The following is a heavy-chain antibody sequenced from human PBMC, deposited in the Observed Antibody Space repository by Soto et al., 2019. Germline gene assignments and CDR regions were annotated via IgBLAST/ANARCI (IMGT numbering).Heavy chain of an antibody. V-gene: IGHV1-69*13. D-gene: IGHD6-13*01. CDR3: ARDLSYSSSWTYYYYGMDV. CDR2: IIPIFGTA. J-gene: IGHJ6*02. CDR1: GGTFSSYA. Sequence: PVKVSCKASGGTFSSYAISWVRQAPGQGLEWMGGIIPIFGTANYAQKFQGRVTITADESTSTAYMELSSLRSEDTAVYYCARDLSYSSSWTYYYYGMDVWGQGTTVTV.